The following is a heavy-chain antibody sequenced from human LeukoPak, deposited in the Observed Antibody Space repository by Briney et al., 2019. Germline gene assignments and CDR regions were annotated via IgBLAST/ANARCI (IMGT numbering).Heavy chain of an antibody. Sequence: ASVKVSCKASGYTFTSYDINWVRQATGQGLEWMGWMNPNSGNTGYAQKFQGRVTMTRNTSISTAYMELSSLRSEDTAVYYCATDIVATTDGDYWGQRTLVTVSS. D-gene: IGHD5-12*01. V-gene: IGHV1-8*01. CDR3: ATDIVATTDGDY. J-gene: IGHJ4*02. CDR1: GYTFTSYD. CDR2: MNPNSGNT.